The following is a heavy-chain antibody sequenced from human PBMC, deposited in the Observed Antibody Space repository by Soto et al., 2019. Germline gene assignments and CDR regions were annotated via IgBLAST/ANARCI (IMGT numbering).Heavy chain of an antibody. CDR3: TTDPSYGDYGGVDH. CDR2: IKSKTDGGTT. J-gene: IGHJ4*02. CDR1: GFTFSNAW. V-gene: IGHV3-15*01. D-gene: IGHD4-17*01. Sequence: PGGSLRLSCAASGFTFSNAWMSWVRQAPGKGLEWVGRIKSKTDGGTTDYAAPVKGRFTISRDDSKNTLYLQMNSLKTEDTAVYYCTTDPSYGDYGGVDHWGQGTLVTVSS.